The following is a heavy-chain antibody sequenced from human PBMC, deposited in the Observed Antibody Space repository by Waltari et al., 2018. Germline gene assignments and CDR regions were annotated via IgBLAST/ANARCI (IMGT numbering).Heavy chain of an antibody. Sequence: EVQLVESGGGVVQPGRSMRLSCAASGFTYSNHWMHWVRQAPGKGLVWVARINGDGSTSNYANSVKGRFTISRDNTKKTLYLQMKRLRVEDTAVYYCARLAPKTYRSPVPGRDYYYGLDVWGQGTTVTVSS. CDR2: INGDGSTS. CDR1: GFTYSNHW. CDR3: ARLAPKTYRSPVPGRDYYYGLDV. D-gene: IGHD6-13*01. J-gene: IGHJ6*02. V-gene: IGHV3-74*02.